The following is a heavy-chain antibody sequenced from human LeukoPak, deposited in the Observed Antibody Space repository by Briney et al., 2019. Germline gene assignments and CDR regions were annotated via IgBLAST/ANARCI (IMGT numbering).Heavy chain of an antibody. CDR2: IYTSGST. CDR1: GGSISSGSYY. J-gene: IGHJ4*02. V-gene: IGHV4-61*02. CDR3: AREVTTVITPFYDY. D-gene: IGHD4-23*01. Sequence: SETLSPTCTVSGGSISSGSYYWSWIRQPAGKGLEWIGRIYTSGSTNYNPSLKSRVTISVDTSKNQFSLKLSSVTAADTAVYYCAREVTTVITPFYDYWGQGTLVTVSS.